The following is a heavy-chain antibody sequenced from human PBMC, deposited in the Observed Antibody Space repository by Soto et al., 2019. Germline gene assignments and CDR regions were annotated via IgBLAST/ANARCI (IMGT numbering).Heavy chain of an antibody. Sequence: SETLSLTCAVSSGSISSSNWWSWVRQPPGKGLEWIGEIYHSGSTNYNPSLKSRVTISVDKSKNQFSLKLSSVTAADTAVYYCARAPDFWSGYYTGVHYYGMDVWGQGTTVTVSS. CDR3: ARAPDFWSGYYTGVHYYGMDV. CDR1: SGSISSSNW. V-gene: IGHV4-4*02. J-gene: IGHJ6*02. D-gene: IGHD3-3*01. CDR2: IYHSGST.